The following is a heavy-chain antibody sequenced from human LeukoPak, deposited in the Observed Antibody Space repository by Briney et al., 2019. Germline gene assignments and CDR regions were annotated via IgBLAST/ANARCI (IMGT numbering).Heavy chain of an antibody. CDR1: GFTFSSYG. D-gene: IGHD3-16*01. CDR2: ISYDGSNK. Sequence: GRSLRLSCAASGFTFSSYGMHWVRQAPGKGLEWVAVISYDGSNKYYADSVKGRFTISRDNSKNTLYLQMNSLRAEDTAVYYCARHYGPWGQGTLVTVSS. V-gene: IGHV3-30*03. J-gene: IGHJ4*02. CDR3: ARHYGP.